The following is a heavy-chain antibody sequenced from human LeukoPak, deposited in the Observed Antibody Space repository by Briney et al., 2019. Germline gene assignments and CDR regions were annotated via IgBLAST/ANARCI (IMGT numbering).Heavy chain of an antibody. CDR1: GFTVSSNY. J-gene: IGHJ4*02. D-gene: IGHD3-22*01. CDR3: ARDSNRRSYYYDSRPGYFDY. Sequence: GGSLRLSCAASGFTVSSNYMSWVRQAPGKGLEWVAVISYDGSNKYYADSVKGRFTISRDNSKNTLYLQMNSLRAGDTAVYYCARDSNRRSYYYDSRPGYFDYWGQGTLVTVSS. V-gene: IGHV3-30*03. CDR2: ISYDGSNK.